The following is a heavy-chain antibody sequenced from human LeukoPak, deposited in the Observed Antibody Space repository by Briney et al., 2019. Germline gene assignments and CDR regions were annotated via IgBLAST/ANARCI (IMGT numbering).Heavy chain of an antibody. Sequence: SETLSLTCAVSGYSISSGYYWGWIRQPPGKGLEWIGSTYHSGSTYYNPSLKSRDTIQVDTHKHKFSLKLSSVTAADTAVYYCARQKDYDFWSGYPYYYYYMDVWGKGTTVTVSS. J-gene: IGHJ6*03. V-gene: IGHV4-38-2*01. D-gene: IGHD3-3*01. CDR1: GYSISSGYY. CDR2: TYHSGST. CDR3: ARQKDYDFWSGYPYYYYYMDV.